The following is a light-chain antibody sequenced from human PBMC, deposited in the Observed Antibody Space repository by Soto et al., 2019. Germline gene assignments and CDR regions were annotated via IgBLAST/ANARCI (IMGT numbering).Light chain of an antibody. CDR2: GAS. V-gene: IGKV3-15*01. Sequence: MTQSPATLSVSPGERATLSCRASQNILSNLAWYQQKPGQAPRLLIYGASTRATGIPARFSGSGSGTEFTLTISSLQSEDFEIYYCQQYNNWPITFGQGTRLEIK. CDR1: QNILSN. CDR3: QQYNNWPIT. J-gene: IGKJ5*01.